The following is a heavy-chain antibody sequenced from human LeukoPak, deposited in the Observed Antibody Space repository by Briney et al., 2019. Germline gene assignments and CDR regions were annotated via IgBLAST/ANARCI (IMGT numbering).Heavy chain of an antibody. J-gene: IGHJ4*02. D-gene: IGHD3-10*02. CDR1: GFTFDDSG. V-gene: IGHV3-21*01. Sequence: GGSLRLSCAASGFTFDDSGMNWVRQAPGKGLEWVSSISSSSSYIYYADSVKGRFTISRDNAKNSLYLQMNSLRAEDTAVYYCARGTMFPYYFDYWGQGTLVTVSS. CDR2: ISSSSSYI. CDR3: ARGTMFPYYFDY.